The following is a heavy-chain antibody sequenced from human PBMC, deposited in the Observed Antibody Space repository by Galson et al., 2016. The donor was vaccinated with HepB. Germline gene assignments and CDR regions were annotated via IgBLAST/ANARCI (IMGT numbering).Heavy chain of an antibody. D-gene: IGHD2-2*01. V-gene: IGHV3-23*01. CDR1: GFTFTTYA. Sequence: SLRLSCAASGFTFTTYAINWFRQTPGKGLEWVSAISTNGDTTFYADSVKGRFSVFIDNSRYAVYPQMNTLRAEDTAVYYCAKADQSSYFDYWGQGTLVTVSS. CDR3: AKADQSSYFDY. CDR2: ISTNGDTT. J-gene: IGHJ4*02.